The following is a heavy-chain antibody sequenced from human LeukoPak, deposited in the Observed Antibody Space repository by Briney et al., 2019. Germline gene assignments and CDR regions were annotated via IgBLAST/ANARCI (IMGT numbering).Heavy chain of an antibody. CDR2: INHSGST. J-gene: IGHJ4*02. CDR3: ARADTATRNTY. D-gene: IGHD5-18*01. CDR1: GGSFSGYY. V-gene: IGHV4-34*01. Sequence: SETLSLTCAVYGGSFSGYYWSWIRQPPGKGLEWIGEINHSGSTNYNPSLKSRVTISVDTSKNQFSLKLSSVTAADTAVYYCARADTATRNTYWGQGTLATVSS.